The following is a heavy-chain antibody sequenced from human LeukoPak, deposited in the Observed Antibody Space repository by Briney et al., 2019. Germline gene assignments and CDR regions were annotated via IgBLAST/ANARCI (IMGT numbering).Heavy chain of an antibody. CDR2: IRSKADSYAT. CDR3: TTLVRY. D-gene: IGHD2-8*01. V-gene: IGHV3-73*01. J-gene: IGHJ4*02. CDR1: GFTFSGSA. Sequence: GGSLKLSCAASGFTFSGSAMHWVRQASGKGLEWVGRIRSKADSYATAYAASVKGRFTISRDDSKNTAYLQMNSLKTEDTAVYYCTTLVRYWGQGTLVTVSS.